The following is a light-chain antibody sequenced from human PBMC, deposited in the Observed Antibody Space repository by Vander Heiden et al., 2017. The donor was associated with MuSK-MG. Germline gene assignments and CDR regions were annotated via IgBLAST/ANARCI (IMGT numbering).Light chain of an antibody. CDR3: SSRDSSGSQLV. V-gene: IGLV3-19*01. J-gene: IGLJ3*02. Sequence: SSELTQDPAVSVALGQTVRITCQGDSLRGYYASWYQQNPGQAPVLVIYGKNNRPSGIPDRFSGSTSGITASLTITGAQAEDEADYYCSSRDSSGSQLVFGGGTKLTVL. CDR2: GKN. CDR1: SLRGYY.